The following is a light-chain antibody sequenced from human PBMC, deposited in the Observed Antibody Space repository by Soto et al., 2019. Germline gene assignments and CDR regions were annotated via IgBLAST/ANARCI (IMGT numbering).Light chain of an antibody. Sequence: IVLTQSPATLSLSPGERATLSCRASQSVTKFLAWYQKKPGQAPRLLLYDASIRATGIPARFSGSGSGTDLTLTISSLETEDFAVYYCHQRSDWPPITFGQGTRLEIK. J-gene: IGKJ5*01. CDR1: QSVTKF. CDR3: HQRSDWPPIT. CDR2: DAS. V-gene: IGKV3-11*01.